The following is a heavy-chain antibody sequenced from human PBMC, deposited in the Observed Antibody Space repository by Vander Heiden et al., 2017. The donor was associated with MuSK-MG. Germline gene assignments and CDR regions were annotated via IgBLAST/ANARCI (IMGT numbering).Heavy chain of an antibody. V-gene: IGHV4-38-2*01. CDR2: IYHSGST. CDR1: GYSISSGYY. J-gene: IGHJ4*02. Sequence: QVQLQESGPGLVKPSETLSLTCAVSGYSISSGYYWGWIRQPPGKGLEWIGSIYHSGSTYYNPSLKSRVTISVDTSKNQFSLKLSSVTAADTAVYYCARTTVTNYFDYWGQGTLVTVS. D-gene: IGHD4-17*01. CDR3: ARTTVTNYFDY.